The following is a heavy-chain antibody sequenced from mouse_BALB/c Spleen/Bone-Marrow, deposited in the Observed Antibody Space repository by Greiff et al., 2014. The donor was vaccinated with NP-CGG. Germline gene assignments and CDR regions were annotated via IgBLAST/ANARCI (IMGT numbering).Heavy chain of an antibody. Sequence: EVKLVESGGDLVKPGGSLKLSCAASGFTFSTYIMSWVRRTPEKRLEWVATISSGGRYIFYPDSVKGRLTLSRDNAKNTLYLQMSSLRSDDTAMYYCTREEDYDGNYKFAYWGQGTLVTVSA. V-gene: IGHV5-6-4*01. CDR3: TREEDYDGNYKFAY. CDR2: ISSGGRYI. D-gene: IGHD2-3*01. J-gene: IGHJ3*01. CDR1: GFTFSTYI.